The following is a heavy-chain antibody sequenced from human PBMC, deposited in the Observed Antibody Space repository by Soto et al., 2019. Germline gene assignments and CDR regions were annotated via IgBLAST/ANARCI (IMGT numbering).Heavy chain of an antibody. CDR3: VRDSGAKLSSS. D-gene: IGHD6-13*01. J-gene: IGHJ4*02. V-gene: IGHV1-69*13. CDR1: GGTFSSYR. Sequence: SVKVSCKASGGTFSSYRINWVRQAPGQGPEWVGGIVPIYRTADYAQKFQGRVTITADESARTSYMELRSLKSQDTAVYYCVRDSGAKLSSSWGQGTLVTVSS. CDR2: IVPIYRTA.